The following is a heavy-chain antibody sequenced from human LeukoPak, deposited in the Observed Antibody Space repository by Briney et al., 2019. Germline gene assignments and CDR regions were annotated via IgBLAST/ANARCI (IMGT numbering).Heavy chain of an antibody. CDR3: ARETRHYYGSGSYYNSKTVIDY. Sequence: AAVKVSCKASGGTFSSYAISWVRQAPGQGLEWMGGIIPIFGTANYAQKFQGRVTMTRDTSTSTVYMELSSLRSEDTAVYYCARETRHYYGSGSYYNSKTVIDYWGQGTLVTVSS. V-gene: IGHV1-69*05. CDR2: IIPIFGTA. CDR1: GGTFSSYA. J-gene: IGHJ4*02. D-gene: IGHD3-10*01.